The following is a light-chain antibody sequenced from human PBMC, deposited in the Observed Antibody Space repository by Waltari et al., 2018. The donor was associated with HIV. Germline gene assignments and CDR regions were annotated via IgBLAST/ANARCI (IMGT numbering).Light chain of an antibody. CDR3: QQYKSCSLT. J-gene: IGKJ5*01. CDR1: QNVDNW. CDR2: KTS. Sequence: DIQMTQSPSTLSVSVGDRVIITCRSSQNVDNWLAWYQQRPGSAPKVLIYKTSTLQTGVPSRFSGSGSGTEFSLTISSLQPDDFATYYCQQYKSCSLTFGQGTRLEIK. V-gene: IGKV1-5*03.